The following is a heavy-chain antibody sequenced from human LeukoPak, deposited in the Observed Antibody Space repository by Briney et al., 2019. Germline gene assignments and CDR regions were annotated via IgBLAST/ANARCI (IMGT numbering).Heavy chain of an antibody. CDR1: GFTFSRYG. CDR2: ITSSGGST. Sequence: GGSLRLSCAASGFTFSRYGMNWVRQTPGKGLEWVSYITSSGGSTYYADSVKGRFTISRDNAKNSLYLQMNSLRDEDTAVYYCERSPARGYSYGFFGYWGQGTLVTVSS. CDR3: ERSPARGYSYGFFGY. V-gene: IGHV3-48*02. D-gene: IGHD5-18*01. J-gene: IGHJ4*02.